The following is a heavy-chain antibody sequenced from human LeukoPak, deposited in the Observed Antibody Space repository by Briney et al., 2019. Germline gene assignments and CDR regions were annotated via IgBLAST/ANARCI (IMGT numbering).Heavy chain of an antibody. CDR2: INPNSGNT. D-gene: IGHD3-10*01. Sequence: APVKVSCKASGYTFTSYDINRVGQAPGQGLEWMGWINPNSGNTGYSQKFQGRVTMTRNTSISTAYMELSSLRSEDTAVYYCARGGYYGSGSCDYWGQGTLVTVSS. J-gene: IGHJ4*02. V-gene: IGHV1-8*01. CDR3: ARGGYYGSGSCDY. CDR1: GYTFTSYD.